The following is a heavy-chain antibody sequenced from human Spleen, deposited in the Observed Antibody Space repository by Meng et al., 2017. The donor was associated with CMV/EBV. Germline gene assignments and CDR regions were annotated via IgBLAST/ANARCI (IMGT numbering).Heavy chain of an antibody. CDR3: ARVWWNYGSYYGMDV. J-gene: IGHJ6*02. CDR1: GYTFTGFY. CDR2: INPKSGGT. D-gene: IGHD1-7*01. Sequence: ASVKVSCKASGYTFTGFYVHWVRQAPGQGLEWMGWINPKSGGTNYAQKFQGRVTMTRDTSISTAYMELSRLRSDDTAVYYCARVWWNYGSYYGMDVWGQGTTVTVSS. V-gene: IGHV1-2*02.